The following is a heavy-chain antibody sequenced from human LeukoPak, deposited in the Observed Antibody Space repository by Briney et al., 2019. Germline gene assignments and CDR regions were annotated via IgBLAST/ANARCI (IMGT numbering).Heavy chain of an antibody. D-gene: IGHD3-10*01. CDR2: IIPILGIA. V-gene: IGHV1-69*04. CDR1: GGTFSSYA. CDR3: TRDISTILLWVGEPHAFDI. J-gene: IGHJ3*02. Sequence: SVKVSCKASGGTFSSYAISWVRQAPGQGLEWMGRIIPILGIANYAQKFQGRVTITRDTSATTAYMVLSSLRSEDTAMYYCTRDISTILLWVGEPHAFDIWGQGTMVTVSS.